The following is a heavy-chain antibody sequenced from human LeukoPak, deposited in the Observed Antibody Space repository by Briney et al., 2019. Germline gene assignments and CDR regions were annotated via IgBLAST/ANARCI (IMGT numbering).Heavy chain of an antibody. Sequence: GGSLRLSCAASGFTFSSYAMSWVRQAPGKGLEWVSAISGSGGSTYYADSVKGRFTISRDNSKNTLYLQMSSLRAEDTAVYYCTKVRSSWYLDSDAFDIWGQGTMVTVSS. J-gene: IGHJ3*02. CDR3: TKVRSSWYLDSDAFDI. CDR1: GFTFSSYA. D-gene: IGHD6-13*01. V-gene: IGHV3-23*01. CDR2: ISGSGGST.